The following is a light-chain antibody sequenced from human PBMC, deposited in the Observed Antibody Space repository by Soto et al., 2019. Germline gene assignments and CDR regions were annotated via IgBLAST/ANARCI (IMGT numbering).Light chain of an antibody. CDR1: SSNIGAHYY. CDR2: GNS. Sequence: QSVLTQPPSVSGAPGQRVTISCTVSSSNIGAHYYIHWYQQLPGTAPKLLISGNSNRPSGVPDRFSGSKSGTSASLAITGLQAEDEADYYCQSYDSSLSGSVFGGGTKVTVL. V-gene: IGLV1-40*01. CDR3: QSYDSSLSGSV. J-gene: IGLJ3*02.